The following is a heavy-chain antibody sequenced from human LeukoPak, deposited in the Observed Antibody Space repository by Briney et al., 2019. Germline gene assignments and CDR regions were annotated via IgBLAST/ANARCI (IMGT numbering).Heavy chain of an antibody. Sequence: GGSLRLSCIASGFTFTTYSLNWVRQAPGKGLEWVSYMGGRTSRSTISYADSVKGRFTVSRDNAKNSVYLQMNSLRDEDTAVYFCARDSSWSFDYWGQGTVVTVSS. CDR3: ARDSSWSFDY. J-gene: IGHJ4*02. D-gene: IGHD2-8*01. CDR2: MGGRTSRSTI. V-gene: IGHV3-48*02. CDR1: GFTFTTYS.